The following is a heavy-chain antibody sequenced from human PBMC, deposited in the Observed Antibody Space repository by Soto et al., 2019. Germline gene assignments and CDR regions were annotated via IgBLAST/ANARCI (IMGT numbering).Heavy chain of an antibody. CDR1: GGSISSSSYY. J-gene: IGHJ4*02. CDR3: ASLNGDYVPH. Sequence: SETLSLTCTVSGGSISSSSYYWGWIRQPPGKGLEWIGSIYYSGSTYYNPSLKSRVTISVDTSKNQFSLKLSSVTAADTAVYYCASLNGDYVPHWGQGTPVTVSS. V-gene: IGHV4-39*01. CDR2: IYYSGST. D-gene: IGHD4-17*01.